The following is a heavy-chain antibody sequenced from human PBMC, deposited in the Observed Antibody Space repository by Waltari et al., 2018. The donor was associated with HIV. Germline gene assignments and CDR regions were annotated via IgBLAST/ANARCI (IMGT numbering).Heavy chain of an antibody. CDR3: ARRVGTGYFDY. Sequence: EVQLVESGGDLVQPGGSLRLSCAASGFTFSNYWVASIKQDGGEIFYVGSVKGRFTISRDNARNSLYLQMNSLRAEDTAVYYCARRVGTGYFDYWGQGILVTVSS. D-gene: IGHD1-26*01. CDR2: IKQDGGEI. CDR1: GFTFSNYW. J-gene: IGHJ4*02. V-gene: IGHV3-7*01.